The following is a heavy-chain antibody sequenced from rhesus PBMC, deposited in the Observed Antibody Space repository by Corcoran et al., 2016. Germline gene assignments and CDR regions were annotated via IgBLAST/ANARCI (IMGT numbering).Heavy chain of an antibody. V-gene: IGHV1S2*01. Sequence: VKVSCKASGYTFTDYYMHWVRQAPRQGLEWMGWINPYNGNTKYAQKFQGRVTMTRDTLTSTAYMELSSLGSEDTAVDYCASGGYGSYLTTDYFDYWSQGVLVTVSS. CDR3: ASGGYGSYLTTDYFDY. CDR2: INPYNGNT. J-gene: IGHJ4*01. CDR1: GYTFTDYY. D-gene: IGHD4-4*01.